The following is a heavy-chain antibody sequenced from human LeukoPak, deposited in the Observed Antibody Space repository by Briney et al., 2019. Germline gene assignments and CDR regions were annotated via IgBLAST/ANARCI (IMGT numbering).Heavy chain of an antibody. J-gene: IGHJ3*02. CDR1: GYTFTGHY. CDR3: ARGGGQLLSGDAFDI. CDR2: INPNSGDT. V-gene: IGHV1-2*02. Sequence: ASVKVSCKASGYTFTGHYIYWGRQAPGQGLECMGWINPNSGDTSYALDFQGRVTMTRDTSSSTAYMELNRLTSDDTAVYYCARGGGQLLSGDAFDIWGQGTMVRVSS. D-gene: IGHD2-2*01.